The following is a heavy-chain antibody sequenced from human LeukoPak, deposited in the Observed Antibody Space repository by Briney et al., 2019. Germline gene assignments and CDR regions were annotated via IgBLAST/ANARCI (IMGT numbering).Heavy chain of an antibody. Sequence: ASVKVSCKASGGPFSSYGFSWVRQAPGQGLEWMGGIIPIFGTANYAQKFQGRVTITADESTSTAYMELTSLRSEDTAVYYCARTGYSSGWYGGNDYYYYHYMDVWGKGTTVTISS. J-gene: IGHJ6*03. V-gene: IGHV1-69*13. CDR1: GGPFSSYG. D-gene: IGHD6-19*01. CDR3: ARTGYSSGWYGGNDYYYYHYMDV. CDR2: IIPIFGTA.